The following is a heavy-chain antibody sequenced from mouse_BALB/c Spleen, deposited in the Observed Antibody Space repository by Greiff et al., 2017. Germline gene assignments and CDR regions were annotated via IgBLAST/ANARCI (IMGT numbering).Heavy chain of an antibody. J-gene: IGHJ4*01. CDR3: TRSGYVRRAYAMDY. CDR1: GYTFTSYW. V-gene: IGHV1S22*01. CDR2: IYPGSGST. Sequence: LQQPGSELVRPGASVKLSCKASGYTFTSYWMHWVKQRPGQGLEWIGNIYPGSGSTNYDEKFKSKATLTVDTSSSTAYMQLSSLTSEDSAVYYCTRSGYVRRAYAMDYWGQGTSVTVSS. D-gene: IGHD2-14*01.